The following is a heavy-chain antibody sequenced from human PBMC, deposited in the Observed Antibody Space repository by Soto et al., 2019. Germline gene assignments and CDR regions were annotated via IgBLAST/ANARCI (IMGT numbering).Heavy chain of an antibody. V-gene: IGHV3-30*18. CDR3: VKDLAHMADH. CDR2: ILYDGTKT. J-gene: IGHJ4*02. Sequence: QVKLVESGGGVVLPGGSLRLSCEASGFTFNSYGMYWVRQAPGKGLDWVSHILYDGTKTYYADSVQGRFTNSRDNSRNTLYLQMDRMRLEDTAVYFFVKDLAHMADHWGQGTLVIVSS. CDR1: GFTFNSYG.